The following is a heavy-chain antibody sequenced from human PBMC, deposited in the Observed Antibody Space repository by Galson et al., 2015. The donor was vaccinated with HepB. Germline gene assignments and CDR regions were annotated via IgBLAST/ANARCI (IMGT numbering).Heavy chain of an antibody. CDR1: GYTFTNYV. J-gene: IGHJ4*02. CDR2: INAGGGHT. Sequence: SVKVSCKASGYTFTNYVIHWVRQAPGQRLEWMGWINAGGGHTKYSQNFQGRVTITRDTSATTAYMELSSLTSEDTAVYYCARTMWDQMDLDYWGQGTLVTVSS. D-gene: IGHD1-26*01. CDR3: ARTMWDQMDLDY. V-gene: IGHV1-3*01.